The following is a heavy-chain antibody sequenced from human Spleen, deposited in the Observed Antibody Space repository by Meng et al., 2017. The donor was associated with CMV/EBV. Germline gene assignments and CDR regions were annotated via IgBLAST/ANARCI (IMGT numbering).Heavy chain of an antibody. CDR1: GFTFSSYA. Sequence: SGFTFSSYAMSWVRQAPGKGLEWVSVIYSGTSNTYYADSVEGRFTIFRDDSKNTLYLHMNNLRAEDTAVYYCAKHQGSGIYYNYLDYWGQGTLVTVSS. CDR3: AKHQGSGIYYNYLDY. D-gene: IGHD1-26*01. CDR2: IYSGTSNT. V-gene: IGHV3-23*03. J-gene: IGHJ4*02.